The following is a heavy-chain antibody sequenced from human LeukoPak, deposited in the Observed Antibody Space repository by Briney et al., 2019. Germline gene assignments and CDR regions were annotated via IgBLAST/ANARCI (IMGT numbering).Heavy chain of an antibody. CDR1: GFTFSSYS. CDR3: AKNLYCGGGSCYPSALGMDV. Sequence: GGSLRLSCAASGFTFSSYSMNWVRQAPGKGLEWVSSISGSGNRTYYADSVKGRFTISRDDSKNTLFLQMNSLRAEDTAVYYCAKNLYCGGGSCYPSALGMDVWGQGTTVTVSS. V-gene: IGHV3-23*01. D-gene: IGHD2-15*01. CDR2: ISGSGNRT. J-gene: IGHJ6*02.